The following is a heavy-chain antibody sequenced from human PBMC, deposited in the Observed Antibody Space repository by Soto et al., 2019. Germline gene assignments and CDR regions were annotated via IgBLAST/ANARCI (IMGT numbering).Heavy chain of an antibody. D-gene: IGHD3-3*01. CDR2: IYYSGST. Sequence: SETLSLTCTVSGGSVSSGSYYWRWIRQPPGKGPEWIGYIYYSGSTNYNPSLKSRVTISVDTSKNQFSLKLSSVTAADTAVYYCARAVAVDFWSGYYTWFRVHFDYWGQGTLVTVSS. J-gene: IGHJ4*02. CDR1: GGSVSSGSYY. CDR3: ARAVAVDFWSGYYTWFRVHFDY. V-gene: IGHV4-61*01.